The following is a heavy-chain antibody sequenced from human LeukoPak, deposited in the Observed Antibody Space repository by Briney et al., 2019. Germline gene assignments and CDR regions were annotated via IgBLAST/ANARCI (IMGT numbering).Heavy chain of an antibody. CDR2: INPNSGGT. J-gene: IGHJ4*02. V-gene: IGHV1-2*02. CDR3: ARIRGGNNYHFDY. CDR1: GYTFTDYY. Sequence: ATVKVSCKASGYTFTDYYMHWVRQAPGEGLEWMGWINPNSGGTNYAQKFQGRATMTRDTSTRTAYMELSRLRSDDTAVFYCARIRGGNNYHFDYWGQGTLVTVSS. D-gene: IGHD1-26*01.